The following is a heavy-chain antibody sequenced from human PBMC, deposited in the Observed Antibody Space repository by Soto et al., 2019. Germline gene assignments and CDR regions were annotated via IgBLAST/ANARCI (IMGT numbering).Heavy chain of an antibody. J-gene: IGHJ6*02. CDR3: ARAPPGPSPRWDV. Sequence: QVQLQESGSGLVKPSQTLSLTCAVSGASMSFGGHSWSWIRQSPGKGLEWLGYIYYTGNTYYNPSRQSRVTISVDGSKNHFSLRLDSVTAADTAVYFCARAPPGPSPRWDVLGRGTTVTVSS. V-gene: IGHV4-30-2*06. D-gene: IGHD3-10*01. CDR2: IYYTGNT. CDR1: GASMSFGGHS.